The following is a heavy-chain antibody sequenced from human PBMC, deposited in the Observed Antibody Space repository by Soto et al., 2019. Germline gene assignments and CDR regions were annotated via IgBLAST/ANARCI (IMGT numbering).Heavy chain of an antibody. CDR2: INPSGGST. Sequence: GASVKVSCKASGNTFTSYDINWVRQATGQGLEWMGIINPSGGSTSYAQKFQGRVTMTRDTSTSTVYMELSSLRSEDTAVYYCALYCSSTSCFNWFDPWGQGTLVTVSS. J-gene: IGHJ5*02. V-gene: IGHV1-46*01. CDR1: GNTFTSYD. D-gene: IGHD2-2*01. CDR3: ALYCSSTSCFNWFDP.